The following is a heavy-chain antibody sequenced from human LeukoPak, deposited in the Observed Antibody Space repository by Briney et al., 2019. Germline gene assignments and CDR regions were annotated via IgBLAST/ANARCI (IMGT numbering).Heavy chain of an antibody. CDR1: GFTFSNAW. Sequence: KPGGSLRLSCAASGFTFSNAWMNWVRQAPGKGLEWVDHIRSETDGGTTDYAAPVKGRFTISRDDSKNTLYLQMNSLKTEDTAVYYCTTAAFHWGQGTLVTVSS. CDR2: IRSETDGGTT. CDR3: TTAAFH. V-gene: IGHV3-15*01. D-gene: IGHD6-25*01. J-gene: IGHJ1*01.